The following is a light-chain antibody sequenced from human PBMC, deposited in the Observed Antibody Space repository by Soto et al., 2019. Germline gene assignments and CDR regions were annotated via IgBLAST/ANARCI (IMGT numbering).Light chain of an antibody. Sequence: IQMSQSPSSLSASVGDRVTITCRASQGIRNDLGWYQQKPGKVPKLLIYGVSSLQSGVPSRFSGSGSGTDFTLTISSLQPEDFATYYCQQSFSTSITFGQGTRLEI. CDR1: QGIRND. J-gene: IGKJ5*01. V-gene: IGKV1-39*01. CDR2: GVS. CDR3: QQSFSTSIT.